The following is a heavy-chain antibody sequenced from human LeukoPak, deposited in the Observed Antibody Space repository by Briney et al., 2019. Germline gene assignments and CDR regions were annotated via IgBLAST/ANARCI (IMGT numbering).Heavy chain of an antibody. CDR1: GYTFTGYY. J-gene: IGHJ4*02. D-gene: IGHD6-19*01. Sequence: ASVKVSCTASGYTFTGYYMHRVRQAPGQGLEWMGWINPNSGGTNYAQKFQGWVTMTRDTSISTAYMELSRLRSDDTAVYYCARGDSSGWYEVDYWGQGTLVTVSS. CDR3: ARGDSSGWYEVDY. CDR2: INPNSGGT. V-gene: IGHV1-2*04.